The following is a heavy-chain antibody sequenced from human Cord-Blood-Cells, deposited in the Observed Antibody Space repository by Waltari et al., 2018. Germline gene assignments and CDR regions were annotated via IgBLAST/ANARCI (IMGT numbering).Heavy chain of an antibody. CDR1: GGPFTSYA. CDR3: ARITGDSNVENAFDI. Sequence: QVQLVQSGAEVQKPGSSVKVSCKASGGPFTSYAISLVRTAPGQGLGWMGGIIPIFGTANYAQKFQGRGTITADESTSTAYMELSSLISEDTSVYYCARITGDSNVENAFDIWGQGTMVTVSS. J-gene: IGHJ3*02. D-gene: IGHD7-27*01. V-gene: IGHV1-69*01. CDR2: IIPIFGTA.